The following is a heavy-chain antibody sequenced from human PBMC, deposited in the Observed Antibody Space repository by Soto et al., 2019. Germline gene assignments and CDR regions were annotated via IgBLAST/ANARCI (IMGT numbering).Heavy chain of an antibody. CDR2: IYHSGST. V-gene: IGHV4-30-2*01. Sequence: SEALPLTCAVSGGSISRERYSLSWIRQPPGKGQEWVGYIYHSGSTYYNPSLKSRVTISVDRSKNQFSLKLNSVTPADRAVYYCARVPDVWGQGTTVX. CDR3: ARVPDV. J-gene: IGHJ6*02. CDR1: GGSISRERYS.